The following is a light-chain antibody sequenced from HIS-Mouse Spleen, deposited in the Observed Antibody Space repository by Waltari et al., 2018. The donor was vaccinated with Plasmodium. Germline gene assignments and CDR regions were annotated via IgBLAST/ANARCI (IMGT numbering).Light chain of an antibody. Sequence: SYELTQPSSVSVSPGQTARITCSGDVLATKYARWFQQKPGQAPGLVIYKDSERPSGIPERFSGSSSGTTVTLTISGAQVEDEADYYCYSAADNNRVFGGGTKLTVL. CDR2: KDS. CDR3: YSAADNNRV. J-gene: IGLJ3*02. V-gene: IGLV3-27*01. CDR1: VLATKY.